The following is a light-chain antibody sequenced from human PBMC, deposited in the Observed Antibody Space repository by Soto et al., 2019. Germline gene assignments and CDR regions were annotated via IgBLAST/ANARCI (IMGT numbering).Light chain of an antibody. V-gene: IGKV3-15*01. Sequence: EIVRTQSPATLSVSPRERATLSCRASQSVSSNLAWYQQKPGQAPRLLIYGASTRATGIPARFSGSGSGTEFTLTISSLQSEDFAVYYCQQYNNWPPITVGQGTKVDIK. J-gene: IGKJ1*01. CDR3: QQYNNWPPIT. CDR1: QSVSSN. CDR2: GAS.